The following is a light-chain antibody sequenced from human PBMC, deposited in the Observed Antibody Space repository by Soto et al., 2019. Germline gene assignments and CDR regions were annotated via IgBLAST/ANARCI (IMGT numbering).Light chain of an antibody. J-gene: IGLJ3*02. CDR3: CSYAGSYTFLWV. CDR2: DVS. CDR1: SSDVGGYNY. Sequence: QSVLTQPRSVSGSPGQSVTISCTGTSSDVGGYNYVSWYQQHPGKAPKLMIYDVSKRPSGVPDRFSGSKSGNTASLTISGLQAEDEADYYCCSYAGSYTFLWVFGGGTQLTVL. V-gene: IGLV2-11*01.